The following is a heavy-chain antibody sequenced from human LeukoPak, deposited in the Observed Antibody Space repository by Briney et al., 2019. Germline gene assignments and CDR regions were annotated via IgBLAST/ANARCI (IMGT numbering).Heavy chain of an antibody. CDR3: AREYYGSGIDY. V-gene: IGHV4-59*01. D-gene: IGHD3-10*01. Sequence: SETLSLTCAVYGGSFSGYYWSWIRQPPGKGLEWIGYIYYSGSTNYNPSLKSRVTISVDTSKNQFSLKLSSVTAADTAVYYCAREYYGSGIDYWGQGTLVTVSS. J-gene: IGHJ4*02. CDR2: IYYSGST. CDR1: GGSFSGYY.